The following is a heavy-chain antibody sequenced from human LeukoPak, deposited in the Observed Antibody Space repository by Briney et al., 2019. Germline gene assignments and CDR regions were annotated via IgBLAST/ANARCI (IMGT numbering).Heavy chain of an antibody. J-gene: IGHJ6*02. CDR1: GFTFNIYG. V-gene: IGHV3-30*18. D-gene: IGHD2-21*02. CDR2: ISYDGTNK. CDR3: AKDRGVVTPYGMDV. Sequence: GGSLRLSCAASGFTFNIYGMHWVRQAPGKGLEWVAVISYDGTNKYYADSVKGRFTISRDNSKNTLYLQMNSLRADDTAVYYCAKDRGVVTPYGMDVWGQGTTVTVSS.